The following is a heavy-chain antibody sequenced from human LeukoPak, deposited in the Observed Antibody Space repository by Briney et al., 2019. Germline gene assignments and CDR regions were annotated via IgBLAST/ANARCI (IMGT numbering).Heavy chain of an antibody. CDR2: ISGSGGST. CDR1: GFTFSCYA. CDR3: AKEWGYCSSTSCPYTWFDP. Sequence: GGSLRLSCAASGFTFSCYAMSWVRQAPGKGLEWVSAISGSGGSTYYADSVKGRFTISRDNSKNTLYLQMNSLRAEDTAVYYCAKEWGYCSSTSCPYTWFDPWGQGTLVTVPS. D-gene: IGHD2-2*01. V-gene: IGHV3-23*01. J-gene: IGHJ5*02.